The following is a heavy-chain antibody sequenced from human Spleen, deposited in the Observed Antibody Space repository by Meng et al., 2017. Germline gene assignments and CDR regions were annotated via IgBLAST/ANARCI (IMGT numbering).Heavy chain of an antibody. CDR3: ARGPTTMAHDFDY. CDR1: GGSFSDYY. CDR2: INHSGST. D-gene: IGHD4-11*01. V-gene: IGHV4-34*01. Sequence: QVQLQQWGGGLLKPSETSSLTCVVAGGSFSDYYWSWIRQPPGKGLEWIGEINHSGSTNYNPSLERRATISVDTSQNNLSLKLSSVTAADSAVYYCARGPTTMAHDFDYWGQGTLVTVSS. J-gene: IGHJ4*02.